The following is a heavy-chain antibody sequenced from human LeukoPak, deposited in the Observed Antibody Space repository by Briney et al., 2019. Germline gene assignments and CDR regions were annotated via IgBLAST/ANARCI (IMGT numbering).Heavy chain of an antibody. V-gene: IGHV3-15*01. CDR3: VTGIAVAAY. CDR2: IKSKSDGGTT. D-gene: IGHD6-19*01. J-gene: IGHJ4*02. CDR1: GFPFSNAW. Sequence: GGPLRLSCAASGFPFSNAWMSWVRQAPGKGLEWVGRIKSKSDGGTTYYTTPVKGRFTISRDDSRNTLFLQMNSLKTEDTAVYYCVTGIAVAAYWGQGTLVTVSS.